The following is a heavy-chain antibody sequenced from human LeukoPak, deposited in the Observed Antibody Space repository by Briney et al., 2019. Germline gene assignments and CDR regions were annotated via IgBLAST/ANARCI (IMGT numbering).Heavy chain of an antibody. D-gene: IGHD2/OR15-2a*01. Sequence: PGGSLRLSCAASGFTFSGSAIHWVRQASGKGLEWVGRIRDKANSYAKAYIATVKVRLTISRDDSKKTAYLHMSRLTTMDTAVYYCTRWYCNSTGCYPFDYWGQGTMVTVSS. V-gene: IGHV3-73*01. CDR2: IRDKANSYAK. CDR1: GFTFSGSA. J-gene: IGHJ4*02. CDR3: TRWYCNSTGCYPFDY.